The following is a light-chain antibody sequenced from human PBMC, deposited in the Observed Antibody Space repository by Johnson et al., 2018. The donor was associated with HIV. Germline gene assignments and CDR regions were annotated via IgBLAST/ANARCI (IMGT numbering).Light chain of an antibody. CDR1: SSNIGNNY. Sequence: QSALTQPPSVSAAPGQKVTISCSGSSSNIGNNYVSWYQQVPGAAPKLLIYDNNKRPSGIPDRFSGSKSGTSATLGITGLQTGDEADYYCGTWDSSLSAYYGFGTGTKVTVL. J-gene: IGLJ1*01. V-gene: IGLV1-51*01. CDR2: DNN. CDR3: GTWDSSLSAYYG.